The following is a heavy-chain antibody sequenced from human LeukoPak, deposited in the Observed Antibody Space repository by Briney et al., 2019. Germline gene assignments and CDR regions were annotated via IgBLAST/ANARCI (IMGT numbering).Heavy chain of an antibody. CDR3: ARGSKQDDFDY. V-gene: IGHV1-18*01. CDR1: GYTFTNYG. CDR2: ITSYSGNT. J-gene: IGHJ4*02. Sequence: ASVKVSCKSSGYTFTNYGINWVRQAPGQGLEWMGWITSYSGNTNYAQNLQGRVTMTTDTSTSTTYMELRSLRSDDTAVYYCARGSKQDDFDYWGQGTLVTVSS.